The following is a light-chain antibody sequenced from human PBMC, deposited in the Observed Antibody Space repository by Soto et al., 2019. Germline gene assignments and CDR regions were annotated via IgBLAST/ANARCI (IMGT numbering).Light chain of an antibody. CDR2: DVS. V-gene: IGKV1-13*02. CDR1: QDIRGA. CDR3: QQFNSYPIT. Sequence: AIQLTQSPSSLSASVGDRVTITCRASQDIRGALAWYQQKPGKAPKILIYDVSTLESGVPSRFSGSSSGTDFTLTISSLQPVDVATYYCQQFNSYPITFGQGTLLEIK. J-gene: IGKJ5*01.